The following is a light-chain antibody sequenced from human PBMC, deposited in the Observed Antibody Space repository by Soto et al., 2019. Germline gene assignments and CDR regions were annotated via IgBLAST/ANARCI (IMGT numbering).Light chain of an antibody. Sequence: EIVMTQSPATLSVSPGERATLSCRASQSVSSNLAWYQQKPGQTPRLVIYGASTRATGIPTRFSSSGSGTEFTLTISSLQSEDFAVYYCQQYDNWPPLTFGGGTKVEMK. J-gene: IGKJ4*01. V-gene: IGKV3-15*01. CDR2: GAS. CDR3: QQYDNWPPLT. CDR1: QSVSSN.